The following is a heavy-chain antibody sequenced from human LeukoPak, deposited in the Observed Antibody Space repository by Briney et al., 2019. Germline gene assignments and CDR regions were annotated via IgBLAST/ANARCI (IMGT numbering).Heavy chain of an antibody. V-gene: IGHV1-18*01. D-gene: IGHD2-2*01. Sequence: ASVKDSCKASGYTFTSYGISWVRQAPGQGLEWMGWISAYNGNTNYAQKLQGRVTMTTDTSTSTAYMELRSLRSDDTAVYYCARGLGYCSSTSCYWGWFDPWGQGTLVTVSS. CDR2: ISAYNGNT. J-gene: IGHJ5*02. CDR3: ARGLGYCSSTSCYWGWFDP. CDR1: GYTFTSYG.